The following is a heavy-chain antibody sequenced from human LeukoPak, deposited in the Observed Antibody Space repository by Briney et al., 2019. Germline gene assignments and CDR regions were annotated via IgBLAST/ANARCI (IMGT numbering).Heavy chain of an antibody. J-gene: IGHJ4*02. D-gene: IGHD3-9*01. CDR2: ISSSSSTI. CDR3: AKGGILTGHEDYFDY. V-gene: IGHV3-48*01. Sequence: PGGSLRLSCAASGFTFSSYSMNWVRQAPGKGLEWVSYISSSSSTIYYADSVKGRFTISRDNAKNSLYLQMNSLRAEDTAVYYCAKGGILTGHEDYFDYWGQGTLVTVSS. CDR1: GFTFSSYS.